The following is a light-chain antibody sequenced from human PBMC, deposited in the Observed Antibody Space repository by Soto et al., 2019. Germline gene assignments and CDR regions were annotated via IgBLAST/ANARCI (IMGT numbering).Light chain of an antibody. CDR1: QPVSSDF. V-gene: IGKV3-20*01. Sequence: EVVLTQSPGALSLSPGDRATLSCRASQPVSSDFLAWYQHKPGQAPRLLIYSVSNRATGIPDRFSGSGSGTDFTLTISRLEPEDFAVYYCQQYGRTLWTFGQGTKVEIK. J-gene: IGKJ1*01. CDR3: QQYGRTLWT. CDR2: SVS.